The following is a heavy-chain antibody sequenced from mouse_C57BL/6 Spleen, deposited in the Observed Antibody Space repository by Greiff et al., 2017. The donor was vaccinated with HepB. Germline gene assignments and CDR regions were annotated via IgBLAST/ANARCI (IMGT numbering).Heavy chain of an antibody. D-gene: IGHD1-1*01. CDR1: GYTFTDYY. CDR2: INPNNGGT. Sequence: EVQLQQSGPELVKPGASVKISCKASGYTFTDYYMNWVKQSHGKSLEWIGDINPNNGGTSYNQKFKGKATLTVDKSSSTAYMELRSLTSEDSAVYYCASLYYYGEGFAYWGQGTLVTVSA. J-gene: IGHJ3*01. V-gene: IGHV1-26*01. CDR3: ASLYYYGEGFAY.